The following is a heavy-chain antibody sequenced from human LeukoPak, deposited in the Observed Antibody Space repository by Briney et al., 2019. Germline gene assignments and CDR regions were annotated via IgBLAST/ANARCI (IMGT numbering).Heavy chain of an antibody. V-gene: IGHV3-23*01. D-gene: IGHD3-22*01. J-gene: IGHJ4*02. CDR1: GFTFTSYV. Sequence: GGSLRLSCAASGFTFTSYVMTWVRQAPGKGLDWVSGISVSGDSTYYADSVKDRFTVSSDNSKNTLYLQMNSLGAEDTAMYFCATGYYGSSGYYYFDHWGQGALVTVSS. CDR3: ATGYYGSSGYYYFDH. CDR2: ISVSGDST.